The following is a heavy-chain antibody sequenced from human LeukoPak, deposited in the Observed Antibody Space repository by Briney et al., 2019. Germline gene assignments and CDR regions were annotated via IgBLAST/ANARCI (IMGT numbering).Heavy chain of an antibody. J-gene: IGHJ4*02. CDR1: GFTFSSYA. Sequence: PGGSLRLSCAASGFTFSSYAMSWVRQAPGKGLEWVSAISGSGGSTYYAGSVKGRFTISRDNSKNTLYLQMNSLRAEDTAVYYCAKGVYSYGYRGAFDYWGQGTLVTVSS. D-gene: IGHD5-18*01. V-gene: IGHV3-23*01. CDR3: AKGVYSYGYRGAFDY. CDR2: ISGSGGST.